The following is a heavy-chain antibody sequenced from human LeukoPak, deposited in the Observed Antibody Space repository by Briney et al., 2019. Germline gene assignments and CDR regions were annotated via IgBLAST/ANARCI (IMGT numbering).Heavy chain of an antibody. CDR2: INGGGVNT. D-gene: IGHD5-18*01. CDR3: ARDAVDTANAV. V-gene: IGHV3-23*01. CDR1: GFTFSSYA. J-gene: IGHJ6*02. Sequence: GGSLRLSCAASGFTFSSYAMSWVRQAPGKGLEWVSTINGGGVNTHYADSVGGRFTISRDNSKNTLFLQMNSLRDEDTAVYYCARDAVDTANAVWGQGTRVTVSS.